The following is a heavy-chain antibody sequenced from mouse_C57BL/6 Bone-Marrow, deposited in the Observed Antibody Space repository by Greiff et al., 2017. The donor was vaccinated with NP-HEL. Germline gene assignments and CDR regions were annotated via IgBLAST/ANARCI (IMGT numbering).Heavy chain of an antibody. V-gene: IGHV1-50*01. CDR1: GYTFTSYW. Sequence: QVQLQQPGAELVKPGASVKLSCKASGYTFTSYWMQWVKQRPGQGLEWIGEIDPSDSYTNYNQKFKGKATLTVDTSSSTAYMQRSSLTSEDSAVYYCARSLRSDYWGQGTTLTVSS. J-gene: IGHJ2*01. D-gene: IGHD1-1*01. CDR3: ARSLRSDY. CDR2: IDPSDSYT.